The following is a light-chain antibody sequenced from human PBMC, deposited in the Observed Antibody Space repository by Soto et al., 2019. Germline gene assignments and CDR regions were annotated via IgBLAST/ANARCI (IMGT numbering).Light chain of an antibody. CDR2: QTS. Sequence: EILLTPSPATLSSFPGDRVTLSCRASQYINTRLAWYQHRPGQAPRLLIYQTSIRAAGIPARFSASGSGTDFTLTISDVQPEDFALYYCHQRQSWPRTFGQGTRLEIK. CDR1: QYINTR. CDR3: HQRQSWPRT. J-gene: IGKJ5*01. V-gene: IGKV3-11*01.